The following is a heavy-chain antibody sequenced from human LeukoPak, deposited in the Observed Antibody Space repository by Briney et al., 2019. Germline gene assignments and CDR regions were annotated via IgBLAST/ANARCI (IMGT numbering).Heavy chain of an antibody. Sequence: GASVKVSRKASGYTFTGYYMHWVRQAPGQGLEWMGWINPNSGGTNYAQKFQGRVTMTRDTSISTAYMELSRLRSDDTAVYYCARVQIAVAGFVARGYYGMDVWGQGTTVTVSS. CDR2: INPNSGGT. CDR3: ARVQIAVAGFVARGYYGMDV. CDR1: GYTFTGYY. V-gene: IGHV1-2*02. D-gene: IGHD6-19*01. J-gene: IGHJ6*02.